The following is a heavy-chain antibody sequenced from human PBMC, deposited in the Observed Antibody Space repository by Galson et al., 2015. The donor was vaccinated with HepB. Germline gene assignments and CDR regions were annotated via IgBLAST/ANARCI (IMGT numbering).Heavy chain of an antibody. Sequence: SVKVSCKASGYTFTSYGISWVRQAPGQGLEWMGWISAYNGNTNYAQKLQGRVTMTTDTSTSTAYMELRSLRSDDTAVYYCARDQGLGGSYSQAFDIWGQGTMVTVSS. CDR1: GYTFTSYG. D-gene: IGHD1-26*01. V-gene: IGHV1-18*01. J-gene: IGHJ3*02. CDR2: ISAYNGNT. CDR3: ARDQGLGGSYSQAFDI.